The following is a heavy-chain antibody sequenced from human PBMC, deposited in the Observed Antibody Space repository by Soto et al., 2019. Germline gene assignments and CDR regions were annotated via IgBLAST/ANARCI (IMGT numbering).Heavy chain of an antibody. V-gene: IGHV3-23*01. CDR1: GVTFSNYV. D-gene: IGHD2-15*01. CDR2: ISGSGDNT. CDR3: ARNRFSLGYCSGGSCWDHDAFDI. J-gene: IGHJ3*02. Sequence: GGYLRLSCAASGVTFSNYVMSWVRQAPGKGLEWVSSISGSGDNTYYADSVKGRFTISRDNSKNTLYLQMNSLRAEDTAVYYCARNRFSLGYCSGGSCWDHDAFDIWGQGTMVTVSS.